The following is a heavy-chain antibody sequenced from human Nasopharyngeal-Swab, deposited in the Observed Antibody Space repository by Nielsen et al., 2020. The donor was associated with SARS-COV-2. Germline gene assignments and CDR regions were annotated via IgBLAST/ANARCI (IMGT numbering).Heavy chain of an antibody. J-gene: IGHJ5*02. Sequence: SETLSLTSTVSGGSISSYYWSWIRQPPGKGLEWIGYIYYSGSTNYNPSLKSRVTISVDTSKNQFSLKLSSVTAADTAVYYCARYSGSYYWFDPWGQGTLVTVSS. CDR2: IYYSGST. CDR3: ARYSGSYYWFDP. CDR1: GGSISSYY. D-gene: IGHD1-26*01. V-gene: IGHV4-59*01.